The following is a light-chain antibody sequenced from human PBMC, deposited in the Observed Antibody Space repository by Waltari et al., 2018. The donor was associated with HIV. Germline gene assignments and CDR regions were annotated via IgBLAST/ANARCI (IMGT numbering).Light chain of an antibody. CDR3: QQTYIIPLT. V-gene: IGKV1-39*01. CDR2: GAS. J-gene: IGKJ3*01. Sequence: DIRMTQSPSSLSASTGDRITITCRASQTILTSLNWFQQKPGKVPQLLIYGASTLQPGVSSRFSGRASGSDFTLTISSLQPEDYATYYCQQTYIIPLTFGPGTKV. CDR1: QTILTS.